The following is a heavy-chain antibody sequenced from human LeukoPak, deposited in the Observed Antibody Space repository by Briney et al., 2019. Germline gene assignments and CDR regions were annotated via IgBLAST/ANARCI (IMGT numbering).Heavy chain of an antibody. CDR1: GFTFSTFA. Sequence: GGSLRLSCAASGFTFSTFAMVWVRQPPGKGLEWVSSIFPSGGEIHYADSVRGRFTISRDNSKNTLYLQMNSLRAEDTAVYYCAGTYYYDSSGYYTYYYYMDVWGKGTTVTISS. CDR3: AGTYYYDSSGYYTYYYYMDV. CDR2: IFPSGGEI. D-gene: IGHD3-22*01. V-gene: IGHV3-23*01. J-gene: IGHJ6*03.